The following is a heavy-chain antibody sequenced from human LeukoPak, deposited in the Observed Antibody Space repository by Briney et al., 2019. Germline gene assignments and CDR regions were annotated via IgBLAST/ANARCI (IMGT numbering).Heavy chain of an antibody. CDR2: IIPIFGTA. Sequence: SVKVSCKASGGTFISYAISWVRQAPGQGLEWMGGIIPIFGTANYAQKFQGRVTITADESTSTAYMELSSLRSEDPAVYYCARRGYYDFWSGYWSSLYYYYYGMDVWGQGTTVTVSS. CDR3: ARRGYYDFWSGYWSSLYYYYYGMDV. V-gene: IGHV1-69*13. D-gene: IGHD3-3*01. J-gene: IGHJ6*02. CDR1: GGTFISYA.